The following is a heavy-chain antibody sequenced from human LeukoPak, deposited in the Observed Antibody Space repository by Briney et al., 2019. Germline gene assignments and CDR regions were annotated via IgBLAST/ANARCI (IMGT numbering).Heavy chain of an antibody. J-gene: IGHJ5*02. D-gene: IGHD3-9*01. CDR3: ARGGYDILTGLWDWFDP. V-gene: IGHV4-59*01. CDR1: GGSISSYY. Sequence: SETLSLTCTVSGGSISSYYWSWIRQPPGKGLEWIGYIYYSGSTNYNPSLKSRVTISVDTSKNQFSLKLSPVTAADTAVYYCARGGYDILTGLWDWFDPWGQGTLVTVSS. CDR2: IYYSGST.